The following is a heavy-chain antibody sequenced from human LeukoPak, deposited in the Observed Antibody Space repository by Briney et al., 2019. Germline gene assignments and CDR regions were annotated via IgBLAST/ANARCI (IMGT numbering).Heavy chain of an antibody. CDR2: IYYGGST. Sequence: PSETLSLTCTVSGGSISSSSYYWGWIRQPPGKGLEWIGSIYYGGSTYYNPSLKSRVTISVDTSKNQFSLKLSFVTAADTAVYYCARTGGTHVFDYWGQGTLVTVSS. CDR3: ARTGGTHVFDY. V-gene: IGHV4-39*07. J-gene: IGHJ4*02. D-gene: IGHD1-26*01. CDR1: GGSISSSSYY.